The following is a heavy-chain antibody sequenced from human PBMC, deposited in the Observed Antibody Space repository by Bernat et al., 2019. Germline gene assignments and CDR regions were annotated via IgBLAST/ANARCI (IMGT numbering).Heavy chain of an antibody. Sequence: EVQVVESGGDLVQPGGSLTLSCAASGFTFSDYWMSWVRQAPGKGLEWVASIKPDGSEKYYVDSVKGRFTISRDNAKTSLYLQLNSLRAEDTAMYYWARLNNCDYWGPGTQVTVSS. CDR2: IKPDGSEK. CDR1: GFTFSDYW. J-gene: IGHJ4*02. CDR3: ARLNNCDY. V-gene: IGHV3-7*01.